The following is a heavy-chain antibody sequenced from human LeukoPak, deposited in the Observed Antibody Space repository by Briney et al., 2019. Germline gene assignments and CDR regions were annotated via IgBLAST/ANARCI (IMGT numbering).Heavy chain of an antibody. CDR1: GFTFSDYY. CDR2: ISSSGSTI. D-gene: IGHD6-19*01. V-gene: IGHV3-11*01. CDR3: ARSAVAGTGAIDY. J-gene: IGHJ4*02. Sequence: GGSLRLSCAASGFTFSDYYMSWIRQAPGEGLEWVSYISSSGSTIYYADSVKGRFTISRDNAKNSLYLQMNSLRAEDTAVYYCARSAVAGTGAIDYWGQGTLVTVSS.